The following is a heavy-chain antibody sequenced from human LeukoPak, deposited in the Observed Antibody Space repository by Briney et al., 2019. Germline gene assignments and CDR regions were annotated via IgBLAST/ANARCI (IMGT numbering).Heavy chain of an antibody. CDR2: INPGNSDT. V-gene: IGHV5-51*01. D-gene: IGHD6-13*01. CDR3: ARLRWAAGDGYYFDY. Sequence: GEPLETSCKGSGSGFTTCWIGWVRQLHGKGLEWMGVINPGNSDTRYSPSFQGQVTISADKSITTAYLQWSSLKASDTAMYYCARLRWAAGDGYYFDYWGQGTPVTVSS. CDR1: GSGFTTCW. J-gene: IGHJ4*02.